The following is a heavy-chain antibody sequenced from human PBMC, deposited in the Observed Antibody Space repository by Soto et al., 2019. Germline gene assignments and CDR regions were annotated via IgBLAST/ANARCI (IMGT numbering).Heavy chain of an antibody. J-gene: IGHJ5*02. CDR2: MNTNNGKT. D-gene: IGHD2-15*01. V-gene: IGHV1-8*01. CDR3: ATLVYCSGGSCLNNWFDP. CDR1: GYTFTSYD. Sequence: ASVKVSCKASGYTFTSYDINWVRQATGQGLEWMGWMNTNNGKTSYAQKFQGRVTMTEDTSTDTSYMELSSLRSEDTAVFYCATLVYCSGGSCLNNWFDPWGQGTLVTVSS.